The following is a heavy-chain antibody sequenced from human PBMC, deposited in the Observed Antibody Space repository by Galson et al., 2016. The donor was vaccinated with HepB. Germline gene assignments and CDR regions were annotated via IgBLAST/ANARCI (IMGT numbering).Heavy chain of an antibody. CDR2: FYRGGDT. CDR1: GFTVSTNY. J-gene: IGHJ3*02. V-gene: IGHV3-53*01. D-gene: IGHD1-26*01. CDR3: ARGGPRRTFDI. Sequence: SLRLSCAASGFTVSTNYMSWVRQAPGKGLEWVSVFYRGGDTYYADSVKGRFTISRDNSTNTLYLQMNRLRAEDTAGYYCARGGPRRTFDIWGKGTMVTVS.